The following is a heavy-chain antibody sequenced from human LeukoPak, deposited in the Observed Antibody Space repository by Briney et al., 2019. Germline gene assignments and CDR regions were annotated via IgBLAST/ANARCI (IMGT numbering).Heavy chain of an antibody. CDR2: ISSSGST. Sequence: GGSLRLSCAASGFTFSDYYMSWIRQAPGKGLEWVSYISSSGSTYYADSVKGRYTIPRDNSKNTLYLQMNSLRAEDTAVYYCARPGEYSYGYYYWGQGTLVTVSS. CDR1: GFTFSDYY. V-gene: IGHV3-11*04. CDR3: ARPGEYSYGYYY. J-gene: IGHJ4*02. D-gene: IGHD5-18*01.